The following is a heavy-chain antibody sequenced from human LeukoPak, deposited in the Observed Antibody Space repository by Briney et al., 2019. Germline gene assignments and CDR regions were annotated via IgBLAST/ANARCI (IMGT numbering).Heavy chain of an antibody. D-gene: IGHD4-23*01. V-gene: IGHV3-23*01. Sequence: GGSLRLSCAVSGITLSNYGMSWVRQAPGKGLEWVAGLSGSGGGTNYADSVQGRFTISRDNPKNTLYLQMNSLRAEDTAVYYCAKSHSVAQRGYFDYWGQGTLVTVSS. J-gene: IGHJ4*02. CDR1: GITLSNYG. CDR2: LSGSGGGT. CDR3: AKSHSVAQRGYFDY.